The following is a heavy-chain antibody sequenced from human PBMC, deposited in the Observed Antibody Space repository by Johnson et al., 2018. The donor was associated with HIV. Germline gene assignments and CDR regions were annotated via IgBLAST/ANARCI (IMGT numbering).Heavy chain of an antibody. Sequence: VQLVESGGGLVQPGGSLRVSCAASGFTVSSNYMNWVRPAPGKGLDWVSLIYSGDSTYYADSVTGRFSIYRDNSKNTLYLQMNSLRAEDTAVYYCARGSLSGSPDIWGQGTMVTVSS. CDR3: ARGSLSGSPDI. CDR2: IYSGDST. CDR1: GFTVSSNY. V-gene: IGHV3-66*01. J-gene: IGHJ3*02. D-gene: IGHD1-26*01.